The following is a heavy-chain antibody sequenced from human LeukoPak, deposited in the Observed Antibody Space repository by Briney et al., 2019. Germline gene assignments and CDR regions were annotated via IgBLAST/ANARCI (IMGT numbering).Heavy chain of an antibody. J-gene: IGHJ4*02. CDR3: ARGVSSGWYYFDF. Sequence: GGSLRLSCAASGFTVSSNFMSWARQAPGKGLEWVSVIYSGGTTYYADSVKGRFTISRDSSKNTLYLQMNTLRVEDTAVYYCARGVSSGWYYFDFWGQGTLVTVS. V-gene: IGHV3-66*01. CDR2: IYSGGTT. CDR1: GFTVSSNF. D-gene: IGHD6-19*01.